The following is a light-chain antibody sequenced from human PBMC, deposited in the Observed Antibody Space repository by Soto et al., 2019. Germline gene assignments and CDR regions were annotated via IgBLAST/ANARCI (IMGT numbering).Light chain of an antibody. CDR3: QVRFNWLYT. Sequence: EIVLTQSPATLSLSPGERATLSCRASQSVSSFLAWYQQKPAQAPRLLMYDASHRATGTPARFSGSGSGTDFTLTISRLEPEDFAVYYCQVRFNWLYTFGQGTKLEIK. J-gene: IGKJ2*01. CDR1: QSVSSF. V-gene: IGKV3-11*01. CDR2: DAS.